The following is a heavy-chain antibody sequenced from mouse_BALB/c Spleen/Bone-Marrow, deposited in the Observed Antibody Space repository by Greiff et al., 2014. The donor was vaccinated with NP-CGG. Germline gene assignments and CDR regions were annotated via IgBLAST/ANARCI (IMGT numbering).Heavy chain of an antibody. CDR1: GFTFSDYG. V-gene: IGHV5-15*02. Sequence: EVKLEESGGGLVQPGGSRKLSCAASGFTFSDYGMSWVRQAPGQGPEWVAFISNLAYSIYFADTVTGRFTISRENAKNTLYLEMSSLRAEDTAMYYCGREGRDVDYWGQGTSVTVSS. CDR3: GREGRDVDY. J-gene: IGHJ4*01. CDR2: ISNLAYSI.